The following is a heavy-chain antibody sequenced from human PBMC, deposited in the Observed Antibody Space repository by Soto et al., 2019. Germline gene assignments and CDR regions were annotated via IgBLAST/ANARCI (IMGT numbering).Heavy chain of an antibody. V-gene: IGHV4-61*01. J-gene: IGHJ3*02. Sequence: QVQLQESGPGLVKPSETLSLTCTVSGGSVSSGSYYWSWIRQPPGKGLEWIGYIYYSGSTNYNPSHKSRVAVSVDTSKNQFSLKLSSVTAADTAVYYCARASALQYFAWSPHDAFDIWGQGTMVTVSS. CDR2: IYYSGST. CDR1: GGSVSSGSYY. CDR3: ARASALQYFAWSPHDAFDI. D-gene: IGHD3-9*01.